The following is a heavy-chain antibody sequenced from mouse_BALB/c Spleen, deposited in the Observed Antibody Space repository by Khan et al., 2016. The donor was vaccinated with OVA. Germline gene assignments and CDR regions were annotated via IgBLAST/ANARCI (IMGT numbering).Heavy chain of an antibody. CDR3: ALMITGWFAY. J-gene: IGHJ3*01. CDR2: IDPANGNT. V-gene: IGHV14-3*02. Sequence: VQLQQSGAELVKPGASVKLSCTASGFNIKDTYMHWVKQRPEQGLEWIGRIDPANGNTKYDPKFQGKATITADTSSKTAYLQLSSLTSEDTAVYYCALMITGWFAYWGQGTLVTVSA. D-gene: IGHD2-4*01. CDR1: GFNIKDTY.